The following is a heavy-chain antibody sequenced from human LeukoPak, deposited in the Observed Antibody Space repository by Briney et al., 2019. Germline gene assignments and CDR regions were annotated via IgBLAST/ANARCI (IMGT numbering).Heavy chain of an antibody. V-gene: IGHV4-59*08. J-gene: IGHJ4*02. CDR2: IYYSGST. CDR3: ARAYDSSGYYFDY. D-gene: IGHD3-22*01. Sequence: SETLSLTCTVSGGSISSYYWSWIRQPPGKGLEWIGYIYYSGSTNYNPSLKSRVTISVDTSKNQFSLKLSSVTAADMAVYYCARAYDSSGYYFDYWGQGTLVTVSS. CDR1: GGSISSYY.